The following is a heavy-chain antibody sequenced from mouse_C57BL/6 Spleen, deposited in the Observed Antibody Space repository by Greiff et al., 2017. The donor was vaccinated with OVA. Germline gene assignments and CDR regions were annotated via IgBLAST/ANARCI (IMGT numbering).Heavy chain of an antibody. V-gene: IGHV14-3*01. CDR3: ARSDYGSSLYFDY. CDR1: GFNIKNTY. J-gene: IGHJ2*01. D-gene: IGHD1-1*01. CDR2: IDPANGNT. Sequence: VHVKQSVAELVRPGASVKLSCTASGFNIKNTYMHWVKQRPEQGLEWIGRIDPANGNTKYAPKFQGKATITADTSSNTAYLQLSSLTSEDTAIYYCARSDYGSSLYFDYWGQGTTLTVSS.